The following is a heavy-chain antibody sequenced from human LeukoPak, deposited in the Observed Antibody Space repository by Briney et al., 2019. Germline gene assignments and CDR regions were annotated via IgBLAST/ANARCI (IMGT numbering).Heavy chain of an antibody. CDR3: ARDLGMATQYYYYYYMDV. Sequence: PGGSLRLSCAASGFTFSSYWMSWVRQAPGKGLEWVANIKQDGSEKYYVDSVKGRFTISRDNAKNSLYLQMNSLRAEDTAVYYCARDLGMATQYYYYYYMDVWGKGTTVTVSS. V-gene: IGHV3-7*01. J-gene: IGHJ6*03. D-gene: IGHD5-24*01. CDR1: GFTFSSYW. CDR2: IKQDGSEK.